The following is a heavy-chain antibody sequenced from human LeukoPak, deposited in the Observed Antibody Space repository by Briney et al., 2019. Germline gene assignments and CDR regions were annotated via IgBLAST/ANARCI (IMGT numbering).Heavy chain of an antibody. CDR2: IDWDDDK. Sequence: SGPTLVNPTQTLTLTCTFSGFSLSTSGMCVNWIRQPPGKALEWLARIDWDDDKYYNTSLKTRLTISKDTSKNQVVLTMTNMDPVDTATYYCARMQRTAPGRGYYYYTMGVWGQGTTVTVSS. CDR3: ARMQRTAPGRGYYYYTMGV. J-gene: IGHJ6*02. V-gene: IGHV2-70*11. D-gene: IGHD6-13*01. CDR1: GFSLSTSGMC.